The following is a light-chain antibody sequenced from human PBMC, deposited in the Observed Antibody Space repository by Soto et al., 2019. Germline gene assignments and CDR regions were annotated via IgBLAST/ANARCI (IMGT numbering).Light chain of an antibody. CDR1: SSDVGDYDY. CDR3: SSYTRSSTLGVV. V-gene: IGLV2-14*03. Sequence: QSVLTQPASVSGSPGQSITISCTGTSSDVGDYDYVSWYQLHPGKAPKLMIYDVTNRPSGVSNRFSGSKSGNTASLTISGLQAEDEADYYCSSYTRSSTLGVVFGGGTKLTVL. J-gene: IGLJ2*01. CDR2: DVT.